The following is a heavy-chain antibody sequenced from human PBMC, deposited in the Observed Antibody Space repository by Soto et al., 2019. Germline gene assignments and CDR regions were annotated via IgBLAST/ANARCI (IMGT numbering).Heavy chain of an antibody. CDR3: SRGGYHSSGWYAEYYGMDV. D-gene: IGHD6-19*01. J-gene: IGHJ6*02. Sequence: ASVKVSCKASGYTFTGYYMHWVRQAPGQRLEWMGWINPNSGGTNYAQKFQGWVTMTRDTSISTAYMELSRLRSDDTAVYYCSRGGYHSSGWYAEYYGMDVWGQGTTVTVSS. V-gene: IGHV1-2*04. CDR2: INPNSGGT. CDR1: GYTFTGYY.